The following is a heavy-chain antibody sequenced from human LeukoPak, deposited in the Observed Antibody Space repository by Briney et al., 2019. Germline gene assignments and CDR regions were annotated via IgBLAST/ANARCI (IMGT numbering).Heavy chain of an antibody. Sequence: SETLSLTCTVSGYSISSGYYWGWIRQPPGKGLEWIGSIYHSGSTYYNPSLKSRVTISVDTSKNQFSLKLSSVTAADTAVYYCARGGLHYDFWSGYYGTHDAFDIWGQGTMVTVSS. CDR1: GYSISSGYY. V-gene: IGHV4-38-2*02. CDR3: ARGGLHYDFWSGYYGTHDAFDI. J-gene: IGHJ3*02. CDR2: IYHSGST. D-gene: IGHD3-3*01.